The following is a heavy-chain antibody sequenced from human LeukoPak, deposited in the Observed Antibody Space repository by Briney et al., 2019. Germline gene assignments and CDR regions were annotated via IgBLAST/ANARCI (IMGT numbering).Heavy chain of an antibody. Sequence: GGSLRLSCAASGFPFSDFSMNWVRQAPGKGPEWVSYINSDSTTIHYADSVKGRFTISRDNFKNTLYLQMNSLRTEDTAVYYCAKDWEVLAYWGQGTPVTVSS. J-gene: IGHJ4*02. V-gene: IGHV3-48*01. CDR2: INSDSTTI. CDR3: AKDWEVLAY. CDR1: GFPFSDFS. D-gene: IGHD1-26*01.